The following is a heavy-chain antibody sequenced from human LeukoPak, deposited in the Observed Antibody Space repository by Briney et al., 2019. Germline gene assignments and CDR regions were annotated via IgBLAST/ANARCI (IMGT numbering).Heavy chain of an antibody. CDR3: TRVGATGDY. V-gene: IGHV3-73*01. Sequence: GGSLRLSWAASGFTFSGSAMHWVRQASGKGLEWVGRIRSKANSYATAYAASVKGRFTISRDDSKNTAYLQMNSLKTEDTAVYYCTRVGATGDYWGQGTLVTVSS. J-gene: IGHJ4*02. D-gene: IGHD1-26*01. CDR1: GFTFSGSA. CDR2: IRSKANSYAT.